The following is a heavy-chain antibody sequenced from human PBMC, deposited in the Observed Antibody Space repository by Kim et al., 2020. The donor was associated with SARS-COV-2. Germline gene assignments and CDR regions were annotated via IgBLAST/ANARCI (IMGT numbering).Heavy chain of an antibody. CDR3: ARVLTSGWSYFDY. J-gene: IGHJ4*02. V-gene: IGHV3-21*04. Sequence: YADSVTGRFTISGDNARASLYLQMNSLRAEDTAVYYCARVLTSGWSYFDYWGQGTLVTVSS. D-gene: IGHD6-19*01.